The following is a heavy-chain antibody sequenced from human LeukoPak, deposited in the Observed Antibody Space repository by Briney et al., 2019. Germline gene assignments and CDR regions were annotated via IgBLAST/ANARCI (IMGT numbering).Heavy chain of an antibody. CDR1: GFTFSSYA. Sequence: GGSLRLSCAASGFTFSSYAMSWVRQAPGKGLEWVSAISGSGGSTYYADSVKGRFTISRDNSKNTLYLQMNSLRAEDTAVYHCAKGSRDSSGWYRDYWGQGTLVTVSS. CDR2: ISGSGGST. V-gene: IGHV3-23*01. J-gene: IGHJ4*02. CDR3: AKGSRDSSGWYRDY. D-gene: IGHD6-19*01.